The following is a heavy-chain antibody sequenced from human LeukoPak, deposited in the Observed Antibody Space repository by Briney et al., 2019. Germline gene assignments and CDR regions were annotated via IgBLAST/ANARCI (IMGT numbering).Heavy chain of an antibody. CDR1: GFTFSSYE. D-gene: IGHD6-19*01. V-gene: IGHV3-48*03. J-gene: IGHJ5*02. CDR3: ARGAGIYYTTGWTGWFDP. CDR2: ISSSGSTI. Sequence: PGGSLRLSCAASGFTFSSYEMNWVRQAPGKGLEWVSYISSSGSTIYYADSVKGRFTISRDNAENSLYLQMNSLRAEDTAVYYCARGAGIYYTTGWTGWFDPWGQGTLVTVTS.